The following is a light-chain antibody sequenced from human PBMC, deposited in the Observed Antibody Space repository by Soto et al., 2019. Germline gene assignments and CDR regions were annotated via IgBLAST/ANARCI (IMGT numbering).Light chain of an antibody. CDR3: QSYDSSLSGIV. CDR1: SSNIGAGYE. CDR2: GDR. V-gene: IGLV1-40*01. Sequence: QSALTQPPSVSGAPGQRVTISCTGSSSNIGAGYEVHWYQQLPGTAPKLLIYGDRYRPSGVPDRFSGSKSGTSVSLAITGLQAEDEADYHCQSYDSSLSGIVFGGGTKLTVL. J-gene: IGLJ3*02.